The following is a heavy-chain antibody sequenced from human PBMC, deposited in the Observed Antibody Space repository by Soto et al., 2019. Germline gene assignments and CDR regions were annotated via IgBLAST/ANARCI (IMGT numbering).Heavy chain of an antibody. J-gene: IGHJ3*02. CDR3: ARDYSGSYLLDAFDI. CDR2: IKQDGSEK. V-gene: IGHV3-7*01. D-gene: IGHD1-26*01. CDR1: GFTFSSYW. Sequence: GGSLRLSCAASGFTFSSYWMSWVRQAPGKGLGWVANIKQDGSEKYYVDSVKGRFTISRDNAKNSLYLQMNSLRAEDTAVYYCARDYSGSYLLDAFDIWGQGTMVTVSS.